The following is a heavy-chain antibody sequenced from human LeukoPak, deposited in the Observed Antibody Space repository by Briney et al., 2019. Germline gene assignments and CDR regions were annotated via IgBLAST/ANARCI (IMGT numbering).Heavy chain of an antibody. CDR2: IYSSGTT. Sequence: SETLSLTCTVSGGSIRDYYWHWIRQPAGKGLEWIGRIYSSGTTNYNPSLNSRVTMSVDTSKNQVSLKLNSVTAADTAVYYCAREGGFYRPLDYSGQGTLVTVSS. CDR3: AREGGFYRPLDY. J-gene: IGHJ4*02. V-gene: IGHV4-4*07. CDR1: GGSIRDYY. D-gene: IGHD6-25*01.